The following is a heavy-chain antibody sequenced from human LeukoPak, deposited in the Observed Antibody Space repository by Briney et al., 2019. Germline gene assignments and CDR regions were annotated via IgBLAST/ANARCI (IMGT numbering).Heavy chain of an antibody. CDR1: GGSISSYY. Sequence: SETLSLTCTVSGGSISSYYWSWIRQPPGKGLEWIGYIYYSGSTNYNPSLKSRVTISVDTSKSQFSLKLSSVAAADTAIYYCARGVDTAMGEAFDIWGQGTMVTVSS. J-gene: IGHJ3*02. CDR2: IYYSGST. V-gene: IGHV4-59*01. CDR3: ARGVDTAMGEAFDI. D-gene: IGHD5-18*01.